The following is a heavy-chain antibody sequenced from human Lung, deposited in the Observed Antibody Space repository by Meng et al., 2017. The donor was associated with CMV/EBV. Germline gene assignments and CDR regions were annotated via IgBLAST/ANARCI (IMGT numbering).Heavy chain of an antibody. J-gene: IGHJ6*02. D-gene: IGHD3-3*01. CDR3: ARDHYDFWSGYYLYYYYGMDV. V-gene: IGHV3-21*01. CDR1: GFXFSSYS. Sequence: GGSXRLXCAASGFXFSSYSMNWVRQAPGKGLEWVSSISSSSSYIYYADSVKGRFTISRDNAKNSLYLQMNSLRAEDTAVYYCARDHYDFWSGYYLYYYYGMDVWXQGTTVTVSS. CDR2: ISSSSSYI.